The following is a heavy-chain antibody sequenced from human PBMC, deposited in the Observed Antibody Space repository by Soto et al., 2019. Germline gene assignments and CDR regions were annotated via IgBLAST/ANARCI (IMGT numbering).Heavy chain of an antibody. Sequence: QVPLVQSGAEGRKPGASLTVSCRSSGDSVNDYDIHWVRQAPGQGIEWMGWINPNGGVTKYAQKFQGWVSMTRDTSIRTVYMQLSRLRSDDTAVYYCARESGGATATLDYYYFYMDVWGTGTTVTVS. J-gene: IGHJ6*03. CDR1: GDSVNDYD. V-gene: IGHV1-2*04. CDR3: ARESGGATATLDYYYFYMDV. D-gene: IGHD5-12*01. CDR2: INPNGGVT.